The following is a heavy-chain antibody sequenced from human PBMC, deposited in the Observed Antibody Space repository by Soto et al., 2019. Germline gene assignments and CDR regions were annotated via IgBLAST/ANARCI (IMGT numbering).Heavy chain of an antibody. V-gene: IGHV4-31*03. Sequence: QVQLQESGPGLVKPSQTLSLTCTVSGGSISSGGYYWSWIRQHPGKGLEWIGYIYYSGSTYYNPSLKSRVTISVDTSKNQFSLKLSSVTAADTAVYYCARSVVTVPSDAFDIWGQGTMVTVSS. D-gene: IGHD4-17*01. CDR1: GGSISSGGYY. CDR2: IYYSGST. J-gene: IGHJ3*02. CDR3: ARSVVTVPSDAFDI.